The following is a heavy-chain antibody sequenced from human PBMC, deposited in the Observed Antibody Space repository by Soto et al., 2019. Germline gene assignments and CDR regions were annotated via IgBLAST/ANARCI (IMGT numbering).Heavy chain of an antibody. CDR1: GGSISNYY. Sequence: QVQLQESGPGLVKPSETLSLTCTVSGGSISNYYWSWIRQPAGKGLEWIGRIYVSGSTNYNPSLKSRVTMSVDTSKNQFSLKLSSVTAADTAFYYCARDRMVRAPGEDGMDVWGQGTTVTVSS. CDR2: IYVSGST. CDR3: ARDRMVRAPGEDGMDV. V-gene: IGHV4-4*07. J-gene: IGHJ6*02. D-gene: IGHD3-10*01.